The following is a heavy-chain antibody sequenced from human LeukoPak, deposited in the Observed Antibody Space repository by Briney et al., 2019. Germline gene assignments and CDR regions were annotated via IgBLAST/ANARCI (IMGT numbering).Heavy chain of an antibody. V-gene: IGHV3-30*02. CDR2: IRYDGSNK. CDR3: AKGIVDYVWGSYVFDY. CDR1: GFTFSSYG. J-gene: IGHJ4*02. D-gene: IGHD3-16*01. Sequence: GGSLRLSCAASGFTFSSYGMHWVRQAPGKGLEWVAFIRYDGSNKYYADSVKGRFTISRDNSKNTLYLQMNSLRAEDTAVYYCAKGIVDYVWGSYVFDYWGQGTLVTVSS.